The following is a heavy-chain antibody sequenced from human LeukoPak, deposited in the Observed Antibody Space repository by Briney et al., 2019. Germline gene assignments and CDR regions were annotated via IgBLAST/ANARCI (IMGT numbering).Heavy chain of an antibody. D-gene: IGHD2-15*01. CDR3: ARSYCSGGSCYFAY. CDR1: GGSISSYY. J-gene: IGHJ4*02. CDR2: IYYSGST. V-gene: IGHV4-59*12. Sequence: SETLSLTCTVSGGSISSYYWSWTRQPPGKGLEWIGYIYYSGSTNYNPSLKSRVTISVDTSKNQFSLKLSSVTAADTAVYYCARSYCSGGSCYFAYWGQGTLVTVSS.